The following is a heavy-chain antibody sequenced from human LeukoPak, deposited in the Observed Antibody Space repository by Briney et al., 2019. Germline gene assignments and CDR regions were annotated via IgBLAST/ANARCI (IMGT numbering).Heavy chain of an antibody. D-gene: IGHD6-13*01. CDR3: ASSYSSSWPSQH. Sequence: GGSLRLSCAASGFTFSSYGMHWVRQAPGKGLEWVAFIRYDGSNKYYADSVKGRFTISRDNSKNTLYLQMNSLRAEDTAVYYCASSYSSSWPSQHWGQGTLVTASS. V-gene: IGHV3-30*02. CDR2: IRYDGSNK. J-gene: IGHJ1*01. CDR1: GFTFSSYG.